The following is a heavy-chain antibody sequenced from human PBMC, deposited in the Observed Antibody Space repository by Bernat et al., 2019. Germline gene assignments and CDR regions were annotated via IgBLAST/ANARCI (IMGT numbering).Heavy chain of an antibody. CDR1: GYTFTSYG. V-gene: IGHV1-18*01. Sequence: QVQLVQSGAEVKKPGASVKVSCKASGYTFTSYGISWVRQAPGQGLEWMGWISAYNGNTNYAQKLQGRVTMTTDTSTSTAYMELRSLRSDDTAVYYCARTSFLFVVVPSSVGTNFDYWGQGTLVTVSS. CDR2: ISAYNGNT. D-gene: IGHD2-2*01. CDR3: ARTSFLFVVVPSSVGTNFDY. J-gene: IGHJ4*02.